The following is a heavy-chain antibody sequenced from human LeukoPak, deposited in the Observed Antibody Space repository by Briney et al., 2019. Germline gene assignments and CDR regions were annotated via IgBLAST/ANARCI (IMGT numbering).Heavy chain of an antibody. J-gene: IGHJ5*02. Sequence: SETLSLTCTVSGGSISSSSYYWGWIRQPPGKGLEWIGSIYYSGSTYYNPSLKSRVTISVDTSKNQFSLKLSSVTAADTAVYYCARAINIIDNWFDPWGQGTLVTVSS. D-gene: IGHD2/OR15-2a*01. V-gene: IGHV4-39*07. CDR3: ARAINIIDNWFDP. CDR2: IYYSGST. CDR1: GGSISSSSYY.